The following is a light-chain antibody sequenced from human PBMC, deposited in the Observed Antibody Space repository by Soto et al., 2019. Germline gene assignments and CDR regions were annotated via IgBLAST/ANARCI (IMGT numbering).Light chain of an antibody. CDR3: SSYAGAKNFYV. CDR1: SSDVGNYVY. Sequence: QSVLTQPPSASGSPGQSVTISCTGTSSDVGNYVYVSWYQQRPGKAPRLMIYEVNKRPPGVPDRFSGSKSGNTASLTVSGLQAEDEADYYCSSYAGAKNFYVFGTGTKATVL. V-gene: IGLV2-8*01. CDR2: EVN. J-gene: IGLJ1*01.